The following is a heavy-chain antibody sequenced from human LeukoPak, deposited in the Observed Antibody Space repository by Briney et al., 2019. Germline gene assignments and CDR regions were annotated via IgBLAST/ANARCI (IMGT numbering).Heavy chain of an antibody. CDR2: ISSSGSYI. CDR1: GFTFCSYN. Sequence: PGGSLRLSCAASGFTFCSYNMNWVRQAPGKGLEWVSSISSSGSYIYYADSVKGRFTISRDNAKNSLYLQMNSLSAEDTAVYYCARDHGPGNYYDSSAYYNYWGQGTLVTVSS. V-gene: IGHV3-21*01. J-gene: IGHJ4*02. CDR3: ARDHGPGNYYDSSAYYNY. D-gene: IGHD3-22*01.